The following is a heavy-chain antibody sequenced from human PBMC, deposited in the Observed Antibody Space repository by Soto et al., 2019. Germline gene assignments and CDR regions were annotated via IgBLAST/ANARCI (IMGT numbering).Heavy chain of an antibody. J-gene: IGHJ6*02. Sequence: SLRLSCAASGFTFSSYGMQWCLQSPVKVLEWVAVIWYDGSNKYYADSVKGRFTISRDNSKNTLYLQMNSLRAEDTAVYYCARDRFGELLPYYYYGMDVWGQGTTVTVSS. D-gene: IGHD3-10*01. CDR2: IWYDGSNK. CDR3: ARDRFGELLPYYYYGMDV. V-gene: IGHV3-33*01. CDR1: GFTFSSYG.